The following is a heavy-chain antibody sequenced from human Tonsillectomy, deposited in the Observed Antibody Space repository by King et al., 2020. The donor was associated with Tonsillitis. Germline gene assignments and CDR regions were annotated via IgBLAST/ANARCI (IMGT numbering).Heavy chain of an antibody. CDR1: EYSFSSYW. J-gene: IGHJ4*02. D-gene: IGHD5-24*01. CDR2: IYPGDSDT. CDR3: ARQEADGYSYFDY. Sequence: QLVQSGAEVKKPGETLKISCKGSEYSFSSYWIAWVRQMPGKGLEWMGIIYPGDSDTRYSPSFQGQVTFSVDKTTSTAYLQWSSLKASDTAMYYCARQEADGYSYFDYWGQGTLVTVSS. V-gene: IGHV5-51*01.